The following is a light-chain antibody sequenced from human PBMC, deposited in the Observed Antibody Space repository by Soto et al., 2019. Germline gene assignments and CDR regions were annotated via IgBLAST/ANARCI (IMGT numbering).Light chain of an antibody. CDR1: QSVSSY. CDR2: DAS. CDR3: QQRSNWPQIT. Sequence: EVVLTQSPATLVLSPGQRATLSYRASQSVSSYLAWYQQKPVQAPRLIXYDASNRATGIPARFSGSGSWTDLTLTISSLEPEDFAVYYCQQRSNWPQITFGQGTRLEIK. V-gene: IGKV3-11*01. J-gene: IGKJ5*01.